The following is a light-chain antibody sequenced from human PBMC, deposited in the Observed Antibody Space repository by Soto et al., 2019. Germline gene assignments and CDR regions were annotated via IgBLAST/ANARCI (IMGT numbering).Light chain of an antibody. V-gene: IGKV3-20*01. CDR3: LQHNVYPLT. Sequence: EIVLTQSPGTLSLSPGERATLSCRASQSVNSRYLAWYQQKPGQAPSLLIYAASSRATGIPDRFSGSGSGTDFTLTISRLEPEDFATYYCLQHNVYPLTFGGGTKVEIK. CDR2: AAS. J-gene: IGKJ4*01. CDR1: QSVNSRY.